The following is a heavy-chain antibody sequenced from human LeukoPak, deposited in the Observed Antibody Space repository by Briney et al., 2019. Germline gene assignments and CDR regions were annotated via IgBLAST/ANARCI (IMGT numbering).Heavy chain of an antibody. CDR3: ARVASSGYSGYAPFDY. CDR2: IYYSGST. V-gene: IGHV4-30-4*01. J-gene: IGHJ4*02. CDR1: GGSISSGDYY. Sequence: SETLSLTCTVSGGSISSGDYYWSWIRQPPGKGLEWIGYIYYSGSTYYNPSLKSRVTISVDTSKNQFSLKVSSVTAADTAVYYCARVASSGYSGYAPFDYWGQGTLVSVSS. D-gene: IGHD5-12*01.